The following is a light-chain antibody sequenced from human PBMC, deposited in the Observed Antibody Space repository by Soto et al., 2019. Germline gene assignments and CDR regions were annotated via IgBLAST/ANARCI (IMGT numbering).Light chain of an antibody. Sequence: QPVLTQSPAVSASLGASVKLTCTLSSGYSTYAIAWHQQQPEKGPRFLMKVNSDGSHSKGDGIPDRFSGSSSGTERYLTISNPQSEDEADYYCQTWGTAIVVFGGGTKVTVL. V-gene: IGLV4-69*01. CDR3: QTWGTAIVV. J-gene: IGLJ2*01. CDR2: VNSDGSH. CDR1: SGYSTYA.